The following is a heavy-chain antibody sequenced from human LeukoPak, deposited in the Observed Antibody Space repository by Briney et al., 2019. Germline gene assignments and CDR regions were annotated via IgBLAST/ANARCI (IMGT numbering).Heavy chain of an antibody. CDR3: VKDRPCETCMPMDA. J-gene: IGHJ6*02. V-gene: IGHV3-23*01. Sequence: GGSLRLSCAASGFTFSNYNVNWVRQAPGKGLEWVAGLGRSGEYKYYADSVKGRFTISRDNSKDTVSLQMNSLRAEDSAIYFCVKDRPCETCMPMDAWGQGTTVTVSS. D-gene: IGHD2-2*01. CDR1: GFTFSNYN. CDR2: LGRSGEYK.